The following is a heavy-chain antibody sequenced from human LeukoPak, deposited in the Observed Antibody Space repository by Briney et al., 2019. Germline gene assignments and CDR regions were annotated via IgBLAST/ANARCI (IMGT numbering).Heavy chain of an antibody. D-gene: IGHD6-13*01. J-gene: IGHJ4*02. CDR2: ISYGGST. CDR3: ARVTSSSWYLLDY. V-gene: IGHV4-39*07. Sequence: SETLSLTCTVSGGSISSNSNYWAWIRQPPGRGLEWIGSISYGGSTYYNPSLKSRVTISVDTSKNQFSLKLSSVTAADTAVYYCARVTSSSWYLLDYWGQGTLVTVSS. CDR1: GGSISSNSNY.